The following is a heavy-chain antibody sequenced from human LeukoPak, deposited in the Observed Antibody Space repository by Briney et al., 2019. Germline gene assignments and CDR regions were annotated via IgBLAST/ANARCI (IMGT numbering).Heavy chain of an antibody. CDR2: VFYSGST. CDR1: GGSVSAYY. V-gene: IGHV4-59*08. D-gene: IGHD4-17*01. CDR3: ARILPTTVTTDY. J-gene: IGHJ4*02. Sequence: SETLSLTCTVSGGSVSAYYRTWIRQPPGKGLEWIGCVFYSGSTNYNPSLKSRVTISVDTSRNQFSLRLSSLTAADTAVYYCARILPTTVTTDYWGKGALVTVSS.